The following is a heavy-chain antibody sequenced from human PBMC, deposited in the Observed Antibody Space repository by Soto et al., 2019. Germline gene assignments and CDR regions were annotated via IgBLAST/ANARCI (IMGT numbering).Heavy chain of an antibody. CDR1: GFTFSSYG. CDR3: ARETPYSNYGGCDY. V-gene: IGHV3-30*03. CDR2: ISYDGSNK. D-gene: IGHD4-4*01. Sequence: PGGSLRLSCAASGFTFSSYGMHWVRQAPGKGLESVAVISYDGSNKYYADSVKGRFTISRDNSKNTLYLQMNSLRAEDAAVYYCARETPYSNYGGCDYWGQGTLVTVSS. J-gene: IGHJ4*02.